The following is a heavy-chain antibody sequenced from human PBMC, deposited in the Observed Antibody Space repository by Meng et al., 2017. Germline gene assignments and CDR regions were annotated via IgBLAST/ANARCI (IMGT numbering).Heavy chain of an antibody. CDR3: ARGRPEVDGSTPLFDY. D-gene: IGHD6-19*01. V-gene: IGHV4-34*01. Sequence: GSLRLSCAVYGGSFSGYYWSWIRQPPGQGLEWIGEINHSGSTNYNPSLKSRVTISVDTSKNQFSLKLSSVTAADTAVYCSARGRPEVDGSTPLFDYWGQGTLVTVSS. CDR2: INHSGST. CDR1: GGSFSGYY. J-gene: IGHJ4*02.